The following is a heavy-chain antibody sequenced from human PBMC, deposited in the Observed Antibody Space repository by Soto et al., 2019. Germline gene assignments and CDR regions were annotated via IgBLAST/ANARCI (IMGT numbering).Heavy chain of an antibody. D-gene: IGHD3-9*01. CDR2: FDPEDGEK. V-gene: IGHV1-24*01. Sequence: ASVKVSCKVSGYTLTELSMHWVRQAPGKGLEWMGGFDPEDGEKIYAQKFQGRVTMTEDTSTDTANMELSSLRSEDTAVYYCATAVKYYDILTGLSTQRAFDIWGQGTMVTVSS. CDR1: GYTLTELS. CDR3: ATAVKYYDILTGLSTQRAFDI. J-gene: IGHJ3*02.